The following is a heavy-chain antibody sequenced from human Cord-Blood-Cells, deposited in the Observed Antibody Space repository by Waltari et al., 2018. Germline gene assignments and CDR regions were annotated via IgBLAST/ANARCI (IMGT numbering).Heavy chain of an antibody. CDR3: SRVWSSSYDAFDS. CDR2: CVAICGTQ. J-gene: IGHJ3*02. V-gene: IGHV1-69*12. CDR1: GGTFSSYA. D-gene: IGHD2-2*01. Sequence: QVQLVQSGAEVKKPGSSVKVSCKASGGTFSSYAISWVRQAPGQGLEWMGGCVAICGTQSYAQKFQGRVTITADESTSTAYMELSSLRSEDTAVYYCSRVWSSSYDAFDSWGQGTMVTVSS.